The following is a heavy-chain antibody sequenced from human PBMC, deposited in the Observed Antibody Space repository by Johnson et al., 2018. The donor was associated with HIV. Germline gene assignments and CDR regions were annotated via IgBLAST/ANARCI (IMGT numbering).Heavy chain of an antibody. J-gene: IGHJ3*02. CDR1: GFTFSSYG. CDR3: ANGRLAAHAAFDI. V-gene: IGHV3-33*06. D-gene: IGHD1-26*01. Sequence: QVQLVESGGGVVQPGRSLRLSCAASGFTFSSYGMHWVRQAPGKGLEWVAVIWYDGSNKYYADSVKGRFTISRDNSKNTLYLQMNSLRAEDTAVYYCANGRLAAHAAFDIWGQGTMVTVSS. CDR2: IWYDGSNK.